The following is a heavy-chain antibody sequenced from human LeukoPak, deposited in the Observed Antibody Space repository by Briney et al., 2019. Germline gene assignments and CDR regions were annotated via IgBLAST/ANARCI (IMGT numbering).Heavy chain of an antibody. J-gene: IGHJ3*02. CDR1: GFTVSSNY. CDR3: ARGYVGAITAFDI. CDR2: IYTGGGA. V-gene: IGHV3-66*01. Sequence: GGSLRLSCAVSGFTVSSNYMGWVRQAPGKGLEWVSVIYTGGGAYYADSVKGRFTISRDNSKHTLYLQINSLRAEDTALYYCARGYVGAITAFDIWGQGTMVTVSS. D-gene: IGHD1-26*01.